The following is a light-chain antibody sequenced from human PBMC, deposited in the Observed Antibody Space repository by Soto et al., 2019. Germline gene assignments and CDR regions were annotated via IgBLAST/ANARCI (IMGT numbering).Light chain of an antibody. CDR3: QQRSNWPLT. V-gene: IGKV4-1*01. CDR1: QSVLYNSNNKNY. Sequence: DIVMTQSPDSLAVSLGERATINCKSSQSVLYNSNNKNYVAWYQQKPGQPPKLLINWASTRESGVPDRFSGSGSGTDFTLTISSLQAEDVAVYYCQQRSNWPLTFGGGTKVEIK. CDR2: WAS. J-gene: IGKJ4*01.